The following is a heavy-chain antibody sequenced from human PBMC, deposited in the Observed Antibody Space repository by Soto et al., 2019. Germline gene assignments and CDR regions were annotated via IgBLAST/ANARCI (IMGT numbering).Heavy chain of an antibody. CDR3: ARRTKQYSSSWDYYSYGMDV. J-gene: IGHJ6*02. CDR2: INPSGGST. D-gene: IGHD6-13*01. V-gene: IGHV1-46*01. CDR1: GYAFTSYY. Sequence: ASVKVSCKASGYAFTSYYMHWVRQAPGQGLEWMGIINPSGGSTSYAQKFQGRVTMTRDTSTSTVYMELSSLRSEDTAVYYCARRTKQYSSSWDYYSYGMDVWGQGTTVTVSS.